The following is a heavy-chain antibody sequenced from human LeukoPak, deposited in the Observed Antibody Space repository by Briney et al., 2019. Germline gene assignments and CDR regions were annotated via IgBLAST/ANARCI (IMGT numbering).Heavy chain of an antibody. Sequence: SETLSLTCGVSGGSISSGDYYWSWIRQPPGKGLEWIGYIYYSGSTYYNPSLKSRVTISVDTSKNQFSLKLSSVTAADTAVYYCARRSHSGYSYGYYYYYMDVWGKGTTVTVSS. CDR3: ARRSHSGYSYGYYYYYMDV. CDR1: GGSISSGDYY. V-gene: IGHV4-30-4*08. D-gene: IGHD5-18*01. CDR2: IYYSGST. J-gene: IGHJ6*03.